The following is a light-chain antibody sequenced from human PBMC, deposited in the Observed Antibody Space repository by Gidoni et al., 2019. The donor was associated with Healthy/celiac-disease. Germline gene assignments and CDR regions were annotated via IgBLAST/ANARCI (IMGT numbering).Light chain of an antibody. CDR3: SSYTSSRLGV. V-gene: IGLV2-14*01. Sequence: QSALTQPASVSGSSGQSITISCTGTSSDVGGYNYVSWYQQHPGKAPKLMIYEVSNRPSGVSNRFSGSKSGNTASLTISGLQAEDEADYYCSSYTSSRLGVFGTGTKVTVL. J-gene: IGLJ1*01. CDR2: EVS. CDR1: SSDVGGYNY.